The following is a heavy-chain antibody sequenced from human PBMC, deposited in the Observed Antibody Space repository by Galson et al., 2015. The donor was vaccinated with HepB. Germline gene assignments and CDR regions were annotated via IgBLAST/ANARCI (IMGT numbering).Heavy chain of an antibody. CDR3: TRDRVGGSSGIGLFGDYYYGMDV. CDR1: GFTFGDYT. Sequence: SLRLSCAASGFTFGDYTVSWLRQAPGKGLEWVGFIRSKAYGGTTEYAASVKGRFTISRADSKSIAYLQMNSLKSDDTAVYYCTRDRVGGSSGIGLFGDYYYGMDVWGQGTTVTVSS. CDR2: IRSKAYGGTT. D-gene: IGHD3-10*01. J-gene: IGHJ6*02. V-gene: IGHV3-49*03.